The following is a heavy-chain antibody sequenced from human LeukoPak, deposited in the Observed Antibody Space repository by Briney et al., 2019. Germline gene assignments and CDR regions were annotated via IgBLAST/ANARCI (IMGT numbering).Heavy chain of an antibody. J-gene: IGHJ2*01. CDR3: ARGLLWSPYWYFDL. CDR2: INNEGTDT. Sequence: GGSLRLSCAASGFTLRANWMHWVRQVPGKGLEWVSFINNEGTDTNYADSVKGRFTISRENAKNSLYLQMNSLRAGDTAVYYCARGLLWSPYWYFDLWGRGTLVTVSS. D-gene: IGHD3-10*01. V-gene: IGHV3-74*01. CDR1: GFTLRANW.